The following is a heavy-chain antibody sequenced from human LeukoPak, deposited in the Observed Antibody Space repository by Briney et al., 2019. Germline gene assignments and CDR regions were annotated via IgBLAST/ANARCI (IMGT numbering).Heavy chain of an antibody. V-gene: IGHV4-39*07. CDR2: VYYSGST. J-gene: IGHJ4*02. CDR1: GGSISSTSYY. CDR3: ARRLTMIVVVGGGSFDY. D-gene: IGHD3-22*01. Sequence: SETLSLTCTVSGGSISSTSYYWGWIRQPPGKGLEWIGSVYYSGSTYYNPSLKSRVTISVDTSKNQFSLKLSSVTAADTAVYYCARRLTMIVVVGGGSFDYWGQGTLVTVSS.